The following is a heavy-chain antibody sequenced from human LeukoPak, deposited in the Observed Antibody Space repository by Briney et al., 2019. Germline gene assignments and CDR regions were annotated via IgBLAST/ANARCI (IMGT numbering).Heavy chain of an antibody. CDR1: GYSFTSYW. Sequence: GESLKISCKGSGYSFTSYWISWVRQMPGKGLEWMGRIDPSDSYTNYSPSFQSHVTISADKSISTAYLQWSSLKASDTAMYYCARHNGRWLQPIGYWGQGTLVTVSS. J-gene: IGHJ4*02. V-gene: IGHV5-10-1*01. CDR2: IDPSDSYT. CDR3: ARHNGRWLQPIGY. D-gene: IGHD5-24*01.